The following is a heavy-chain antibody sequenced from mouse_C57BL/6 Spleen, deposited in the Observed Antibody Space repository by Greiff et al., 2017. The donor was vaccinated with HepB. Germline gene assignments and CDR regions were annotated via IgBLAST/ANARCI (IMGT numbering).Heavy chain of an antibody. CDR1: GYTFTSYW. CDR3: ARDDYGSPWFAY. CDR2: INPSSGYT. D-gene: IGHD2-4*01. J-gene: IGHJ3*01. Sequence: QVQLQQPGAELAKPGASVKLSCKASGYTFTSYWMHWVKQRPGQGLEWIGYINPSSGYTKYNQKFKDKATLTADKSSSTAYMQLSSLTYEDSAVYDCARDDYGSPWFAYWGQGTLVTVSA. V-gene: IGHV1-7*01.